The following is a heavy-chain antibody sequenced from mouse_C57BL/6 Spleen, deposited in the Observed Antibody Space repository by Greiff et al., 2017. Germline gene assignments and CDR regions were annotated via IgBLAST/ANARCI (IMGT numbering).Heavy chain of an antibody. D-gene: IGHD4-1*01. Sequence: QVQLQQSGAELVRPGTSVKVSCKASGYAFTNYLIEWVKQRPGQGLEWIGVINPGSGGTNYNEKFKGKATLTADKSSSTAYMQLSSLTSEDSAVYFCARRDWDGFAYWGQGTLVTVSA. CDR3: ARRDWDGFAY. V-gene: IGHV1-54*01. CDR2: INPGSGGT. CDR1: GYAFTNYL. J-gene: IGHJ3*01.